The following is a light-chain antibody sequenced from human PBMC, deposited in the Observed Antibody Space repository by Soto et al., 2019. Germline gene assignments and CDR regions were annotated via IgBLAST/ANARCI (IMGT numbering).Light chain of an antibody. CDR3: QQHNKWPLFT. J-gene: IGKJ3*01. CDR1: QSVSSH. V-gene: IGKV3-15*01. CDR2: GAS. Sequence: EVVMTQSPATLSVSPGERATLSCRASQSVSSHLAWYQLRPGQAPRLLIYGASTRATGIPARFSGSGSGTEFTLTISILQSEDFARYYCQQHNKWPLFTFGPGTRVDIK.